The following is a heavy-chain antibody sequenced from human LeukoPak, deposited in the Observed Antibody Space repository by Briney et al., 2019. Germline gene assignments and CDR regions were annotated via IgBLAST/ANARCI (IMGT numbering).Heavy chain of an antibody. CDR2: IIPIFGTA. Sequence: ASVKVSCKASGGTFSSYAISWVRQAPGQGLEWMGGIIPIFGTANYAQKFQGRVTITADESTSTAYTELSSLRSEDTAVYYCARDYYDSDYYYYGMDVWGQGTTVTVSS. J-gene: IGHJ6*02. CDR3: ARDYYDSDYYYYGMDV. D-gene: IGHD3-22*01. CDR1: GGTFSSYA. V-gene: IGHV1-69*13.